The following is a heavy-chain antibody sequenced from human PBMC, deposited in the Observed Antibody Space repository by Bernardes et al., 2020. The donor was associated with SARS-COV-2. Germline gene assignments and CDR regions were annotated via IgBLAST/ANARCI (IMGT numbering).Heavy chain of an antibody. J-gene: IGHJ6*02. D-gene: IGHD3-22*01. Sequence: GWSLRLSCAASGFTFSSYWMSWVRQAPGKGLEWVANIKQDGSEKYYVDSVKGRFTISRDNAKNSLYLQMNSLRAEDTAVYYCARVDQGITMIVVVTPYYYYGMDVWGQGTTVTVSS. CDR3: ARVDQGITMIVVVTPYYYYGMDV. CDR2: IKQDGSEK. CDR1: GFTFSSYW. V-gene: IGHV3-7*03.